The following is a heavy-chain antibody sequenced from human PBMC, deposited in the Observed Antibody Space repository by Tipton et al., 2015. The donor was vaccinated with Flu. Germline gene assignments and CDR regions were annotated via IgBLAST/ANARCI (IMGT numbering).Heavy chain of an antibody. CDR1: GFDFSVYG. CDR2: IWYDGSNI. V-gene: IGHV3-33*01. J-gene: IGHJ4*02. Sequence: SLRLSCKVSGFDFSVYGMHRVRQAPGKGLEWVAVIWYDGSNIHYADSVKGRFTISRDNSKNTLYLQMNGLRAEDTAVYYCARESPPDYWGQGILVTVSS. CDR3: ARESPPDY.